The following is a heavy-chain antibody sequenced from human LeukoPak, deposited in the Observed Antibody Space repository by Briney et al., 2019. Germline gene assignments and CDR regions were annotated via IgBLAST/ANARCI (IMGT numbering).Heavy chain of an antibody. J-gene: IGHJ4*02. CDR2: ISPNSGGT. V-gene: IGHV1-2*02. Sequence: AAVKVSFNASGYTFTAYYIHWVRQAPGQGLEWMGWISPNSGGTDYAQKFQDRVTMTSDTSISTAYMELSRLRSDDTAVYYCARDLGHRSGWHFDYWGQGTLVTVSS. CDR3: ARDLGHRSGWHFDY. D-gene: IGHD6-19*01. CDR1: GYTFTAYY.